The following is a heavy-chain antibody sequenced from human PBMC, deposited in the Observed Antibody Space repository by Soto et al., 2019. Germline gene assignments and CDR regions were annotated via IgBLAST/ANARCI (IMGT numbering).Heavy chain of an antibody. Sequence: EVQLVESGGGLVKPGGSLRLSCEGSGFTFSNGWMTWVRQAPGKGLEWVGRIKTNIDGGRIDYAAPVKGRFTISRDDSKNTLDLQMNSLKTEDTAVYYCTTNSVTNFYYYGMEVWGLGTPVTVSS. CDR3: TTNSVTNFYYYGMEV. V-gene: IGHV3-15*01. CDR2: IKTNIDGGRI. J-gene: IGHJ6*02. CDR1: GFTFSNGW.